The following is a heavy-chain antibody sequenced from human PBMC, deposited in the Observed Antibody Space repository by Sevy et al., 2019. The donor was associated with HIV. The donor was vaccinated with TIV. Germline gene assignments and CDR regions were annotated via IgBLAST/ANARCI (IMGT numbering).Heavy chain of an antibody. Sequence: ASVKVSCKVSGYTLTELSMHWVRQAPGKGLEWMGGFDPEDGEKMYAQKFQGRVTMTEDTSTDTAYMELSSLRSEDTALYYCATAREYYSDNSGYLDYWGQGTLVTVSS. V-gene: IGHV1-24*01. D-gene: IGHD3-22*01. CDR2: FDPEDGEK. CDR1: GYTLTELS. J-gene: IGHJ4*02. CDR3: ATAREYYSDNSGYLDY.